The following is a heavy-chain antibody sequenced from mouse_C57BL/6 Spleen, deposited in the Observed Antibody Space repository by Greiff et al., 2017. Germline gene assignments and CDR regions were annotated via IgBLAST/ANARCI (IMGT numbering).Heavy chain of an antibody. J-gene: IGHJ3*01. CDR2: ICSSGGT. D-gene: IGHD2-1*01. CDR1: GYSLTTGNHW. Sequence: VHLQQSGPALVKPSQTVSLTCTFTGYSLTTGNHWLDWIRQLSGSNLEWLGYICSSGGTDSNPSLKSRLTITRDTSNNQVFLKLNSVTTEDIATYYCARGNYGETWFAYWGQGTPLTVSA. V-gene: IGHV3-4*01. CDR3: ARGNYGETWFAY.